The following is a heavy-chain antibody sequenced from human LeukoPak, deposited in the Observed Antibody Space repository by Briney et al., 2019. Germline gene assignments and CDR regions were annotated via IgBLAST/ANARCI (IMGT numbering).Heavy chain of an antibody. CDR3: AKPTTRDDAFDI. J-gene: IGHJ3*02. Sequence: GGSPRLSCAASGFTFSSYGMHWVRQAPGKGLEWVAFIRYDGSNKYYADSVKGRFTISRDNSKNTLYLQMNSLRAEDTAVYYCAKPTTRDDAFDIWGQGTMVTVSS. D-gene: IGHD1-26*01. CDR1: GFTFSSYG. CDR2: IRYDGSNK. V-gene: IGHV3-30*02.